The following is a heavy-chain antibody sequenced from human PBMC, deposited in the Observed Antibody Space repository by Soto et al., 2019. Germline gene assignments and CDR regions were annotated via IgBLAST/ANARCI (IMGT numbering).Heavy chain of an antibody. CDR2: ISSSSSYI. J-gene: IGHJ6*03. Sequence: GGSLRLSCAASGFTFSSYSMNWVRQAPGKGLEWVSSISSSSSYIYYADSVKGRFTISRDNAKNSLYLQMNSLRAEDTAVYYCSREERYDCSGGSCYYYYYYMDVWGKGTTVTVSS. V-gene: IGHV3-21*01. D-gene: IGHD2-15*01. CDR1: GFTFSSYS. CDR3: SREERYDCSGGSCYYYYYYMDV.